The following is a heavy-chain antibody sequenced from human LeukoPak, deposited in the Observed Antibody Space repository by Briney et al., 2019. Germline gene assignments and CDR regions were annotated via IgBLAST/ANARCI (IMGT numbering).Heavy chain of an antibody. CDR3: ARISMVRGTRLPDDY. CDR2: INHSGST. D-gene: IGHD3-10*01. J-gene: IGHJ4*02. CDR1: GFTFTNAW. V-gene: IGHV4-34*01. Sequence: GSLRLSCAASGFTFTNAWMSWVRQPPGKGLEWIGEINHSGSTNYNPSLKSRVTISVDTSKNQFSLKLSSVTAADTAVYYCARISMVRGTRLPDDYWGQGTLVTVSS.